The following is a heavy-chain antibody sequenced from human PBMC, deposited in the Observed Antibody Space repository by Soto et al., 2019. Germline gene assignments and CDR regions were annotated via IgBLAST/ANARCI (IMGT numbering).Heavy chain of an antibody. Sequence: PGGSLRLSCAASGFTFSSYGMHWVRQAPGKGLEWVAVIWYDGSNKYYADSVKGRFTISRDNSKNTLYLQMNSLRAEDTAVYYCARGFNYDFSYIASGLDYWGQGTLVTVSS. J-gene: IGHJ4*02. V-gene: IGHV3-33*01. CDR3: ARGFNYDFSYIASGLDY. CDR1: GFTFSSYG. D-gene: IGHD3-3*01. CDR2: IWYDGSNK.